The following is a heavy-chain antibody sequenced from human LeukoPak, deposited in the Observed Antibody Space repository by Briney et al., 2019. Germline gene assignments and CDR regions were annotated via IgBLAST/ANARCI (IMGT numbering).Heavy chain of an antibody. CDR2: ISSSSSYI. J-gene: IGHJ6*04. CDR3: ARANSGYDYYYYGMDV. V-gene: IGHV3-21*01. D-gene: IGHD5-12*01. CDR1: GFTLSSYS. Sequence: PGGSLRLSCAASGFTLSSYSMNWVRQAPAKGLECVSSISSSSSYIYYADSVKGRFTISRDNAKNSLYLQMNSLRAEDTAVYYCARANSGYDYYYYGMDVWGKGTTVTVSS.